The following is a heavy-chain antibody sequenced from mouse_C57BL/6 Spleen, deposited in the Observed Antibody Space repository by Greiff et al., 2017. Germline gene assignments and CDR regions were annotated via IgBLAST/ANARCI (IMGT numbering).Heavy chain of an antibody. CDR2: IDPSDSET. CDR3: AKGTTVVPFDY. V-gene: IGHV1-52*01. D-gene: IGHD1-1*01. Sequence: QVHVKQSGAELVRPGSSVKLSCKASGYTFTSYWMHWVKQRPIQGLEWIGNIDPSDSETHYNQKFKDKATLTVDKSSSTAYMQLSSLTSEDSAVYYCAKGTTVVPFDYWGQGTTLTVSS. J-gene: IGHJ2*01. CDR1: GYTFTSYW.